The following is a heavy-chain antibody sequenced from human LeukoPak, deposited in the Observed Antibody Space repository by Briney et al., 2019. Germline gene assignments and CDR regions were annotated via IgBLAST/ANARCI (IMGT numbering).Heavy chain of an antibody. Sequence: SETLSLTCTFTGGSISSSNFYWGWIRQPPGKGLEWIGTISYSGSTYYNPSLKSRVTISVDTSKNQFSLKLSSVTAADTAVYYCARIMTTVTTSDYWGQGTLVTVSS. V-gene: IGHV4-39*01. CDR1: GGSISSSNFY. J-gene: IGHJ4*02. CDR3: ARIMTTVTTSDY. D-gene: IGHD4-17*01. CDR2: ISYSGST.